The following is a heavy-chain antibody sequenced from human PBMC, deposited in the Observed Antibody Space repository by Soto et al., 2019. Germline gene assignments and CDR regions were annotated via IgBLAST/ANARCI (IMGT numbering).Heavy chain of an antibody. Sequence: PSETLSLTCTVSGDSISSGDYYWCWIRQPPGKGLEWIGYIYYSGSTYYNPSLKSRVTISVDTSKNQFSLKLSSVTAADTAVYYCARDWVQRTGDYYYYGMDVWGQGTTVTVSS. J-gene: IGHJ6*02. CDR3: ARDWVQRTGDYYYYGMDV. D-gene: IGHD3-10*01. V-gene: IGHV4-30-4*01. CDR1: GDSISSGDYY. CDR2: IYYSGST.